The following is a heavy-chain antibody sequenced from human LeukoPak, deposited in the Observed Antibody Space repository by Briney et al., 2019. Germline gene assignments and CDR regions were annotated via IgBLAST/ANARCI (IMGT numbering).Heavy chain of an antibody. D-gene: IGHD3-22*01. CDR3: ARAQYYYDSSGYCYGY. J-gene: IGHJ4*03. CDR2: ISSSSSYI. CDR1: GFTFSSYS. Sequence: GGSLRLSCAASGFTFSSYSMNWVRQAPGKGLEWVSSISSSSSYIYYADSVKGRFTISRDNAKNSLYLQMNSLRAEDTAVYYCARAQYYYDSSGYCYGYWGQGTLVTVSS. V-gene: IGHV3-21*01.